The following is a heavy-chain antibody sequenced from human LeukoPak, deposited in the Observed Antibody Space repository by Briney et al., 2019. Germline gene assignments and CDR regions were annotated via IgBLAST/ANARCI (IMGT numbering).Heavy chain of an antibody. Sequence: SETLSLTCAVYGGSFSGYYWSWIRQSPGKGLEWIGEINHSGSTNYNPSLKSRVTISVDTSKNQFSLKLSSVTAADTAVYYCARAGGYCSGGSCYPSYYFDYWGQGTLVTVSS. CDR2: INHSGST. CDR3: ARAGGYCSGGSCYPSYYFDY. D-gene: IGHD2-15*01. V-gene: IGHV4-34*01. CDR1: GGSFSGYY. J-gene: IGHJ4*02.